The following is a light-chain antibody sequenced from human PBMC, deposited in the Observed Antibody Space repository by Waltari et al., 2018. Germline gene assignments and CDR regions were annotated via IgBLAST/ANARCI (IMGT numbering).Light chain of an antibody. Sequence: EVVLTQSPATLSLSPGERATLSCRASQSVSSYLAWYQQKPGQVPRLLIYDASNRATGIPARFSGSGSGTDFALTISSLEPEDFAVYYCQQYSNWSGTFGQGTKVEIK. CDR1: QSVSSY. J-gene: IGKJ1*01. V-gene: IGKV3-11*01. CDR3: QQYSNWSGT. CDR2: DAS.